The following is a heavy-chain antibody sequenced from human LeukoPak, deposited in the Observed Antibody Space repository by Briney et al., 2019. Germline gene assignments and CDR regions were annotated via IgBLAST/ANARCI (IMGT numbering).Heavy chain of an antibody. J-gene: IGHJ3*02. D-gene: IGHD3-9*01. CDR2: IYPGDSDT. V-gene: IGHV5-51*01. Sequence: GESLKISCKGSGYSFTSYWIGWVRQMPGKGLEWMGIIYPGDSDTRYSPSFQGQVTISADKSISTAYLQWSSLKASDTAMYYCARPYYDTLTGSSHHDAFDIWGQGTMVTVSS. CDR1: GYSFTSYW. CDR3: ARPYYDTLTGSSHHDAFDI.